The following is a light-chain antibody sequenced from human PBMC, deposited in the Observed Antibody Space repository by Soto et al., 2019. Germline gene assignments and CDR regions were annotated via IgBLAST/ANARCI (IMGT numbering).Light chain of an antibody. CDR1: QSVTSN. J-gene: IGKJ5*01. Sequence: EIVMTQSPAALSVSPGERATLSCRASQSVTSNLAWYQQKPGQAPRLLIYGASSRATGIPDRFSGSGSGTDFTLTIDRLESEDFAVYFCHQRYNWPRVTFGQGTRLEIK. CDR2: GAS. V-gene: IGKV3D-15*01. CDR3: HQRYNWPRVT.